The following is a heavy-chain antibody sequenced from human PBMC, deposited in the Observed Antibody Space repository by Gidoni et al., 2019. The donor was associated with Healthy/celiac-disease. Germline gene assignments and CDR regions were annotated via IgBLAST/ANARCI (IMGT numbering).Heavy chain of an antibody. V-gene: IGHV3-9*01. J-gene: IGHJ2*01. CDR1: GFTFDDYA. CDR3: AKDPTPTVTRYFDL. Sequence: EVQLVESGGGLVPPGRSLRLSCAASGFTFDDYAMHWVRQAPGKGLEWVSGISWNSGSIGYADSVKGRFTISRDNAKNSLYLQMNSLRAEDTALYYCAKDPTPTVTRYFDLWGRGTLVTVSS. CDR2: ISWNSGSI. D-gene: IGHD4-17*01.